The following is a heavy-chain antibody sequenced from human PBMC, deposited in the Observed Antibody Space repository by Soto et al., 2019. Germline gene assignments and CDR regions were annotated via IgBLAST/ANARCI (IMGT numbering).Heavy chain of an antibody. CDR3: AREFEGQSSSWPFDY. D-gene: IGHD6-13*01. J-gene: IGHJ4*02. CDR1: GYTFPTYG. CDR2: ISVYNGFT. V-gene: IGHV1-18*01. Sequence: QVQLVQSGAEVKKPGASVRVSCRASGYTFPTYGIAWVRQAPGQGLEWMGWISVYNGFTPYAQKFRGRVTVTAETSTSTVYMELRSLTSDDTAVYYCAREFEGQSSSWPFDYWGQGTLVTVSS.